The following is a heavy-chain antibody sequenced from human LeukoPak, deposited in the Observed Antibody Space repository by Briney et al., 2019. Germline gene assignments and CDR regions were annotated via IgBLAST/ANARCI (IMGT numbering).Heavy chain of an antibody. CDR1: GYTFTSYD. V-gene: IGHV1-18*01. CDR2: ISTYNDNT. CDR3: ARIQSRIIAARPGNPAFDY. Sequence: ASVKVSCKASGYTFTSYDISWVRQAPGHGLEWMGWISTYNDNTHYAQKLQGRVTMTTDTSTSTVYMELKSLRSDDTAVYYCARIQSRIIAARPGNPAFDYWGRGTLVTVSS. D-gene: IGHD6-6*01. J-gene: IGHJ4*02.